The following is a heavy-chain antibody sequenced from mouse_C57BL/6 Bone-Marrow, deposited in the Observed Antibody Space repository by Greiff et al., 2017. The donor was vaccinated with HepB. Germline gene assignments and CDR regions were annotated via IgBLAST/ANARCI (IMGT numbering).Heavy chain of an antibody. Sequence: VQLQQSGAELMKPGASVKLSCKATGYTFTGYWIEWVKQRPGHGLEWIGEILPGSGSTNYNEKVKGKATFTADTSSNTAYMQLSSLTTEDSAIYYCAREITTVVEGYWYFDVWGTGTTVTVSS. D-gene: IGHD1-1*01. CDR3: AREITTVVEGYWYFDV. J-gene: IGHJ1*03. CDR1: GYTFTGYW. CDR2: ILPGSGST. V-gene: IGHV1-9*01.